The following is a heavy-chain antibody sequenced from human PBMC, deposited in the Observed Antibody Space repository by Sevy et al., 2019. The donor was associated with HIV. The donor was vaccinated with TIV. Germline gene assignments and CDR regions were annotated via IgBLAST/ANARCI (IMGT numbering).Heavy chain of an antibody. D-gene: IGHD4-17*01. CDR1: GFTFSSYW. J-gene: IGHJ6*03. V-gene: IGHV3-7*01. CDR2: IKQDGSEK. Sequence: GGSLRLSCAASGFTFSSYWMSWVRQAPGKGLEWVANIKQDGSEKYYVDSVKGRFTISRDNAKNSLYLQMNSLRAEDTAVYYCVNWRGYGDYAYYYYYMDVWGKGTTVTVSS. CDR3: VNWRGYGDYAYYYYYMDV.